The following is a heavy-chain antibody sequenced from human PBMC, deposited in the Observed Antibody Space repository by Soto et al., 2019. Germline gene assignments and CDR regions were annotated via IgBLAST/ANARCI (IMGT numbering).Heavy chain of an antibody. Sequence: RSLTCTVSGGSISSGGYYWSWIRQHPGKGLEWIGYIYYSGSTYYNPSLKSRVTISVDTSKNQFSLKLSSVTAADTAVYYCARGIVGATYYYYGMDVWGQGTTVTVSS. J-gene: IGHJ6*02. CDR3: ARGIVGATYYYYGMDV. V-gene: IGHV4-31*03. CDR2: IYYSGST. CDR1: GGSISSGGYY. D-gene: IGHD1-26*01.